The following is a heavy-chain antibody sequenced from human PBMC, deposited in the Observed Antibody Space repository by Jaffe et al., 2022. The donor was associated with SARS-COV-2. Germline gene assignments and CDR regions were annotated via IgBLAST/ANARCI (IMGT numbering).Heavy chain of an antibody. CDR1: GFTFSSFG. CDR2: ISKDGSNI. CDR3: AKALYGSSWYGCYS. Sequence: QVQLVESGGGVVQPGRSLRLSCEASGFTFSSFGMHWVRQAPGKGLEWVAVISKDGSNIYYADSVKGRFTISRDSSKNILYLQMNSLRAEDTALYYCAKALYGSSWYGCYSWGQGTLVTVSS. J-gene: IGHJ4*02. V-gene: IGHV3-30*18. D-gene: IGHD6-13*01.